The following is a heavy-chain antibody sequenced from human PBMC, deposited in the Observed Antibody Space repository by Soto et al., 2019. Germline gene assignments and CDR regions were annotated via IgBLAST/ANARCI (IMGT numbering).Heavy chain of an antibody. D-gene: IGHD4-4*01. CDR3: AKDYTDYTYSFDY. CDR2: ISYDGSNK. Sequence: PGGSLRLSCAASGFTFSSYGVHWVRQAPGKGLEWVAVISYDGSNKYYADSVKGRFTISRDNSKNTLYLQMNSLRAEDTAVYYCAKDYTDYTYSFDYWGQGTLVTVSS. J-gene: IGHJ4*02. V-gene: IGHV3-30*18. CDR1: GFTFSSYG.